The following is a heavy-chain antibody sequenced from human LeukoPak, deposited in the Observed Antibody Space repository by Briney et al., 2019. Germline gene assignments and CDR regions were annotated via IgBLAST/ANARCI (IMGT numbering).Heavy chain of an antibody. V-gene: IGHV1-18*04. CDR2: ISAYNGNT. J-gene: IGHJ4*02. CDR3: ARDHIAAAGGLVDY. Sequence: ASVKVSCKASGYTFTSYYMHWVRQAPGQGLEWMGWISAYNGNTNCAQKLQGRVTMTTDTSTSTAYMELRSLRSDDTAVYYCARDHIAAAGGLVDYWGQGTLVTVSS. D-gene: IGHD6-13*01. CDR1: GYTFTSYY.